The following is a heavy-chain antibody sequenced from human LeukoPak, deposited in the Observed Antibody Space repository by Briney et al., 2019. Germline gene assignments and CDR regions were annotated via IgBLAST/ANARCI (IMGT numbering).Heavy chain of an antibody. V-gene: IGHV1-69*04. CDR1: GGTFANSL. J-gene: IGHJ6*02. D-gene: IGHD1-1*01. CDR2: IIPILNIP. CDR3: AREKMEVGYYGLDV. Sequence: GASVKVSFKASGGTFANSLLNWVGQAPGQGLEWMGRIIPILNIPNYAQKLQGRVTIAADKSTSTAYMELSSLRSDDTAVYYCAREKMEVGYYGLDVWGQGTTVTVSS.